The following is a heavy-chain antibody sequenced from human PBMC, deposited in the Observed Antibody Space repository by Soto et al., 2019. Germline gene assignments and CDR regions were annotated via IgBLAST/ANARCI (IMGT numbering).Heavy chain of an antibody. D-gene: IGHD2-8*01. Sequence: PGESLKISCKGSGYSFTSYWSGWVRQIPGKGLEWMGIIYPGDSDTRYSPSFQGQVTISADKSISTAYLQWSSLKASDTAMYYCARGKGYCTNGVCPYYYYYGMDVWGQGTTVTVS. V-gene: IGHV5-51*01. CDR3: ARGKGYCTNGVCPYYYYYGMDV. CDR1: GYSFTSYW. CDR2: IYPGDSDT. J-gene: IGHJ6*02.